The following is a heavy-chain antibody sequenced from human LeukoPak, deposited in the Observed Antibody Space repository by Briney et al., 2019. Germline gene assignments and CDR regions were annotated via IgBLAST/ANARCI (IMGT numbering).Heavy chain of an antibody. D-gene: IGHD5-18*01. CDR3: AKDLGYSYGYGAFDI. J-gene: IGHJ3*02. CDR2: ISGSGGST. CDR1: GFTFSSYA. V-gene: IGHV3-23*01. Sequence: PGGSLRLSCAASGFTFSSYAMSWVRQAPGKGLEWVSAISGSGGSTYYADSAKGRFTISRDNSKNTLYLQMNSLRAEDTAVYYCAKDLGYSYGYGAFDIWGQGTMVTVSS.